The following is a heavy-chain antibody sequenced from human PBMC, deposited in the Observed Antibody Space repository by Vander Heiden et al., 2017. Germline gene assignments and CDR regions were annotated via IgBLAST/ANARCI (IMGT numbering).Heavy chain of an antibody. Sequence: QVQLVQSGAEVKKTGDSVKVSSKASGYIFITYGISWLRQAPGQGLEWMGWIRPYNGDTYYAQKFQGRVTMTTDTLTGTVYVEVRSLRSDDTAVYYCATHGGSGAVAGTEGCWGHGTLIIVSS. D-gene: IGHD6-19*01. CDR2: IRPYNGDT. CDR3: ATHGGSGAVAGTEGC. J-gene: IGHJ4*01. CDR1: GYIFITYG. V-gene: IGHV1-18*01.